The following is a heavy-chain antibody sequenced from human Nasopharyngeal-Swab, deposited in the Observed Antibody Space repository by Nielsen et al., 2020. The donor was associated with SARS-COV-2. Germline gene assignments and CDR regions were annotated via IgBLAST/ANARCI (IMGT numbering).Heavy chain of an antibody. V-gene: IGHV4-34*01. CDR3: ARGRGGWLGVNWFDP. CDR2: ISHSGST. D-gene: IGHD3-10*01. J-gene: IGHJ5*02. Sequence: PGKGLEWIGEISHSGSTNYNPSLKSRVTISVDTSKNQFSLKLSSVTAADTAVYYCARGRGGWLGVNWFDPWGQGTLVTVSS.